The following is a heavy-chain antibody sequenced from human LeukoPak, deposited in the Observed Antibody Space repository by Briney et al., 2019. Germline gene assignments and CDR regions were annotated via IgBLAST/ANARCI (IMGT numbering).Heavy chain of an antibody. CDR1: GGSISSYY. Sequence: PSETLSLTCTVSGGSISSYYWSWIRQPPGKGLEWIGYIYYSGSTNYNPSLKSRVTISVDTSKNQFSLKLSSVTAADTAVYYCARGRGRLDAFDIWGEGTMVTVSS. J-gene: IGHJ3*02. CDR2: IYYSGST. D-gene: IGHD4-17*01. V-gene: IGHV4-59*01. CDR3: ARGRGRLDAFDI.